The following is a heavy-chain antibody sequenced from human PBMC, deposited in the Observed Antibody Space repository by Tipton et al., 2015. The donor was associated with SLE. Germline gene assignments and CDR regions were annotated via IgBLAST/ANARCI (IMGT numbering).Heavy chain of an antibody. CDR2: IYYSGST. J-gene: IGHJ3*02. Sequence: LRLSCTVSGGSISSYYWSRIRQPPGKGLEWIGYIYYSGSTNYNPSLKSRVTISVDTSKNQFSLKLSSVTAADTAVYYCARDQDSGSYRGQNAFDIWGQGTMVTVSS. D-gene: IGHD1-26*01. CDR1: GGSISSYY. CDR3: ARDQDSGSYRGQNAFDI. V-gene: IGHV4-59*01.